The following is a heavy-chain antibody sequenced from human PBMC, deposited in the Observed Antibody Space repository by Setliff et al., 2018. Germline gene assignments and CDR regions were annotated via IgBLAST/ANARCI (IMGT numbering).Heavy chain of an antibody. CDR3: ARGQPRWFDP. J-gene: IGHJ5*02. V-gene: IGHV4-59*01. CDR1: GGSISGDY. Sequence: SETLSLTCTVSGGSISGDYWNWIRQSPGKGLEWIGNLYYTGSANFNPSLKSRVTMSIGTSKNQFSLKLSSVTAADTAVYYCARGQPRWFDPWGPGTLVTVSS. CDR2: LYYTGSA.